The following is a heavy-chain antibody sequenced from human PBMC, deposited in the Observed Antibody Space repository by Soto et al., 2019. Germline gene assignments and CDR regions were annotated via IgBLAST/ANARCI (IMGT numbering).Heavy chain of an antibody. CDR1: GFPFSSYS. CDR2: ISSSSSTI. Sequence: GGSLRLSCAASGFPFSSYSMNWARQAPGEGLEWVSYISSSSSTIYYADSVKGRFTISRDNAKNSLYLQMNSLRDEDTAVYYCARPEYSSSSYGMDVWGQGTTVTVSS. J-gene: IGHJ6*02. V-gene: IGHV3-48*02. D-gene: IGHD6-6*01. CDR3: ARPEYSSSSYGMDV.